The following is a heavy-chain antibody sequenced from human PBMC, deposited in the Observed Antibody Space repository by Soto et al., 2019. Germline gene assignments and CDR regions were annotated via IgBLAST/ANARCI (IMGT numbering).Heavy chain of an antibody. CDR2: IILPFGTP. V-gene: IGHV1-69*12. CDR1: GGTFNNYA. D-gene: IGHD4-17*01. CDR3: ARGPDYAGYFDY. J-gene: IGHJ4*02. Sequence: QVRLVQSGAEVKKPGSSVKDSCKAAGGTFNNYAISWVRQAPGQGLEWMGGIILPFGTPNYSQKYKGRVTITADESMTTAYLELSYLRTEDTAVYYCARGPDYAGYFDYVGGGDLVNVSS.